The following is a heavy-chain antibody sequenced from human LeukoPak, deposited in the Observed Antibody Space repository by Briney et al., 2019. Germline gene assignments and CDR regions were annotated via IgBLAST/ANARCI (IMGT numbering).Heavy chain of an antibody. Sequence: PGRSLRLSCAASGFTFSSYGMHWVRQAPVKELEWVAVISYDGSNKYYADSVKGRFTISRDNSKNTLYLQMNSLRAEDTAVYYCAQVRQEELSLRSYYFDYWGQGTLVTVSS. V-gene: IGHV3-30*18. J-gene: IGHJ4*02. CDR2: ISYDGSNK. CDR3: AQVRQEELSLRSYYFDY. D-gene: IGHD3-16*02. CDR1: GFTFSSYG.